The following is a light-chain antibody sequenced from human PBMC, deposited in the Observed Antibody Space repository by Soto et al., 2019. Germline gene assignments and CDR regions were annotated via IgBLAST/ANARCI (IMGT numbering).Light chain of an antibody. CDR1: QSVLYNSNNDSY. CDR2: WAS. J-gene: IGKJ1*01. V-gene: IGKV4-1*01. CDR3: QQYHSIPWT. Sequence: DIVMTQTPDSLAVSLGERATINCKSSQSVLYNSNNDSYLTWYQQKPGQSPRVLIYWASTRESGVPDRFSGNGSGTDFTLTISSLQAEDVAVYYCQQYHSIPWTFGQGTKVDIK.